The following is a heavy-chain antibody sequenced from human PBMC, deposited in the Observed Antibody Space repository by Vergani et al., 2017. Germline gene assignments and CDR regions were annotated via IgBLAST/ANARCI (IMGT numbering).Heavy chain of an antibody. Sequence: QVQLPESGPGLVKPSATLSLTCTVSGGSISSYYWSWIRQPPGQGLEWIGYIYYSGSTNYNPSLKSRVTISVDTSKNQFSLKLSSVTAANTAVYYCARNPYCGGDCYSDAFDIWGQGTMVTVSS. CDR1: GGSISSYY. J-gene: IGHJ3*02. CDR2: IYYSGST. D-gene: IGHD2-21*02. V-gene: IGHV4-59*01. CDR3: ARNPYCGGDCYSDAFDI.